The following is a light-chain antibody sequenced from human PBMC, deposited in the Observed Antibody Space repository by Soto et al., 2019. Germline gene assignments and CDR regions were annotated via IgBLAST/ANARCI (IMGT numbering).Light chain of an antibody. Sequence: EIRLTQSPSSLSASVGDRVTIACRASHDINNFLAWFQQKPGKVPELLMYAASSLKSGVPSRFSGSGSGTDFTLTIAGLQPEDFGTYYCQNYDSVPYTFGQGTKLEIK. J-gene: IGKJ2*01. CDR2: AAS. CDR3: QNYDSVPYT. V-gene: IGKV1-27*01. CDR1: HDINNF.